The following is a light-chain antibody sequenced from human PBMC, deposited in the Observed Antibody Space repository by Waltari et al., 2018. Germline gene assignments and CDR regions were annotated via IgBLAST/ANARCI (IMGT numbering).Light chain of an antibody. CDR3: QQYGSSSYT. V-gene: IGKV3-20*01. Sequence: EIVLTQSPGTLSLSPGERATLSCRASQSVSSSYLAWYQQKPCQALRLLIYGSSSMATCISDRFSGSGSVTYFTLTIIRLEPEDFALYYCQQYGSSSYTFGQGTRLEIK. J-gene: IGKJ2*01. CDR1: QSVSSSY. CDR2: GSS.